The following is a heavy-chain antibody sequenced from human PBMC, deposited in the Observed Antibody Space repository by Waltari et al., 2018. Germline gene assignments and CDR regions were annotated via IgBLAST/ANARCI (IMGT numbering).Heavy chain of an antibody. CDR1: GYILTELS. D-gene: IGHD1-1*01. V-gene: IGHV1-24*01. CDR3: ATDSRGGNDGFDI. CDR2: FDPEDGKR. J-gene: IGHJ3*02. Sequence: QGQVVQSGAEVKKPGASVKVSCKVSGYILTELSIHWVRQALGKGLEWMGGFDPEDGKRIYAQKFQGRVTMTEDTSTDTAYMELSSLRSEDTAVYYCATDSRGGNDGFDIWGQGTMVTVSS.